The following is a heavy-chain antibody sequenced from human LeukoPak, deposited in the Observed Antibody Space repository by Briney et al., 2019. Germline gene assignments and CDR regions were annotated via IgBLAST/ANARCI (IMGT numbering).Heavy chain of an antibody. D-gene: IGHD3-10*01. V-gene: IGHV3-48*03. J-gene: IGHJ4*02. CDR2: ISSSGSTI. CDR1: GFTFSSYE. Sequence: PGGSLRLSCAASGFTFSSYEMNWVRQAPGKGLEWVSYISSSGSTIYYADSVKGRFTISRDNAKNSLYLQMNSLRAEDTAVYYCARDPSDYYGSGSWFFDYWGQGTLVTVSS. CDR3: ARDPSDYYGSGSWFFDY.